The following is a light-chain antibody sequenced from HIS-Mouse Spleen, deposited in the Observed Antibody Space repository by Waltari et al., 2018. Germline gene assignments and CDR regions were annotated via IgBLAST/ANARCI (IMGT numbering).Light chain of an antibody. J-gene: IGLJ2*01. Sequence: SYVLPQPPSVSVAPGKTARITSWGNNIGSKSLHWYQQKPGQAPGLVLYDDSDRPSGIPERFSGSNSGNTATLTISRVEAGDEADYYCQVWDSSSDHVVFGGGTKLTVL. CDR2: DDS. CDR3: QVWDSSSDHVV. CDR1: NIGSKS. V-gene: IGLV3-21*03.